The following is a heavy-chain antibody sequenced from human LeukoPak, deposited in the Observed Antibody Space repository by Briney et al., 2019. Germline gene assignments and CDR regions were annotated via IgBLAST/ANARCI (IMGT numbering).Heavy chain of an antibody. CDR1: GYSFATYW. V-gene: IGHV5-51*01. CDR3: ARPPSRGYSSSFEY. D-gene: IGHD2-2*03. Sequence: GESLKISCKGSGYSFATYWIAWVRQMPGKGLEWMGIIYPDEFNIRYSPSFQGQVTISADKSNSTAYLQWSSLKASDTAIYYCARPPSRGYSSSFEYWGQGTLVTVSS. J-gene: IGHJ4*02. CDR2: IYPDEFNI.